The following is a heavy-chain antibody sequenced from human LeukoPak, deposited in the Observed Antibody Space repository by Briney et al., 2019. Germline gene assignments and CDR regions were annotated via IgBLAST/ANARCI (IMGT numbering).Heavy chain of an antibody. J-gene: IGHJ4*02. V-gene: IGHV1-46*01. CDR2: INTRGGST. CDR3: AREGAVATAMLSLDY. D-gene: IGHD5-18*01. CDR1: GYTFTSYY. Sequence: ASVKVSCKASGYTFTSYYIHWMRQAPGQGLGWMGIINTRGGSTSYAQKFQGRVTMTSDMSTSTVYMELSSLRFDDTAIYYCAREGAVATAMLSLDYWGQGALVTVSS.